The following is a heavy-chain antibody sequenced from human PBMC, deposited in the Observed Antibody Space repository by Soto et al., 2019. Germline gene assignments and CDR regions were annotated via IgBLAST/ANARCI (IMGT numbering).Heavy chain of an antibody. D-gene: IGHD3-22*01. CDR2: ISGSGGST. J-gene: IGHJ4*02. CDR3: ARDTYYHDSSGYYVFDY. CDR1: GLTFSSYA. Sequence: GGSLRLSCAASGLTFSSYAMSWVRQAPGKGLEWVSAISGSGGSTYYADSVKGRFTISRDNSKSTVHLQMNSLRVEDTAVYYCARDTYYHDSSGYYVFDYWGQGTLVTVSS. V-gene: IGHV3-23*01.